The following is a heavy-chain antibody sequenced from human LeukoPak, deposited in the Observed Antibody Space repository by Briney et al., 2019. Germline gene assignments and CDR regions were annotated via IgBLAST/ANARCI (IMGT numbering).Heavy chain of an antibody. CDR3: AKVHLAFRSGSYYFDY. CDR1: GFTFSSYA. Sequence: PGGSLRLSCAASGFTFSSYAMSWVRQAPGKGLEWVSAISGSGGSTYYADSVKGRFTISRDNSKNTLYLQMNSLRAEDTAVYYCAKVHLAFRSGSYYFDYWGQGTLVTVSS. CDR2: ISGSGGST. D-gene: IGHD5-12*01. V-gene: IGHV3-23*01. J-gene: IGHJ4*02.